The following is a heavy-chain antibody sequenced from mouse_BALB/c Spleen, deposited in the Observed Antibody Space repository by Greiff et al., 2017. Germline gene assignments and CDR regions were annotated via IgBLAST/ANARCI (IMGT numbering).Heavy chain of an antibody. V-gene: IGHV3-8*02. D-gene: IGHD1-1*01. CDR1: GDSITSGY. Sequence: VQLQQSGPSLVKPSQTLSLTCSVTGDSITSGYWNWIRKFPGNKLEYMGYISYSGSTYYNPSLKSRISITRDTSKNQYYLQLNSVTTEDTATYYCAVITTVVDYYAMDYWGQGTSVTVSS. CDR2: ISYSGST. J-gene: IGHJ4*01. CDR3: AVITTVVDYYAMDY.